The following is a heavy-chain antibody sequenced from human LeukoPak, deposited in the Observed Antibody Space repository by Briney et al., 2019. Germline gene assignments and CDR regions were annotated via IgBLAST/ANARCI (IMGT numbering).Heavy chain of an antibody. Sequence: SETLSPTCAVSGGSISSSNWWSWVRQPPGKGLEWIGEIYHSGSTNYNPSLKSRVTISVDKSKNQFSLKLSSVTAADTAVYYCARVISEYYYDSSGYYGYWGQGALVTVSS. CDR1: GGSISSSNW. CDR2: IYHSGST. J-gene: IGHJ4*02. D-gene: IGHD3-22*01. V-gene: IGHV4-4*02. CDR3: ARVISEYYYDSSGYYGY.